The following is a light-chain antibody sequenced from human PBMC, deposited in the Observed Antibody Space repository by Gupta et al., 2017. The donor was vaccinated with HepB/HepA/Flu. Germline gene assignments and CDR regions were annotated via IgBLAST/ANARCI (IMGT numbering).Light chain of an antibody. CDR3: RQDKWWPHT. CDR1: RSLVSTDGNTY. Sequence: DVVLTQSPLSLPVTLGQPASISCTSSRSLVSTDGNTYFDWFHQGPGQSPRRLIYKVSKRDSGVPDRFSGSGSGTDFTLKISRVEAEDLGVYYCRQDKWWPHTFGQGTKMEIK. J-gene: IGKJ2*01. V-gene: IGKV2-30*01. CDR2: KVS.